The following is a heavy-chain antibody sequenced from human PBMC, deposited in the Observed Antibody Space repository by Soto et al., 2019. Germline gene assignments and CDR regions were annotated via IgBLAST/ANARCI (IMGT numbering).Heavy chain of an antibody. Sequence: GGSLRLSCAASGFTFSSYGMHWVRQAPGKGLEWVAVISYDGSNKYYADSVKGRFTTSRDNSKNTLYLQMNSLRAEDTAVYYCAKDRGIAAPVDYWGQGTLVTVSS. CDR2: ISYDGSNK. CDR3: AKDRGIAAPVDY. V-gene: IGHV3-30*18. CDR1: GFTFSSYG. D-gene: IGHD6-13*01. J-gene: IGHJ4*02.